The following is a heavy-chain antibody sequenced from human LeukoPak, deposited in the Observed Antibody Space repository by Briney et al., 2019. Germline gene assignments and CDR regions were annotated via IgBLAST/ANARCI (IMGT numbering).Heavy chain of an antibody. CDR2: IIPILGIA. D-gene: IGHD4-17*01. Sequence: SVKVPCKASGGTFSSYAISWVRQAPGQGLEWMGRIIPILGIANYAQKFQGRVTITADKSTSTAYMELSSLRSEDTAVYYCARGSDYGDYHDAFDIWGQGTMVTVSS. J-gene: IGHJ3*02. CDR3: ARGSDYGDYHDAFDI. V-gene: IGHV1-69*04. CDR1: GGTFSSYA.